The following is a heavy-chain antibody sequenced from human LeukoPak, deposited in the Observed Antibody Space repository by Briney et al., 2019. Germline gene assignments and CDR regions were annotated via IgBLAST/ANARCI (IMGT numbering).Heavy chain of an antibody. Sequence: VASVKVSCKASGYTFTGYYMHWVRQAPGQGLEWMGRINPNSGGTNYAQKFQGRVTMTRDTSISTAYMELSRLRSDDTAVYYRARDFGGSGCHDYWGQGTLVTVSS. D-gene: IGHD6-19*01. V-gene: IGHV1-2*06. CDR2: INPNSGGT. CDR1: GYTFTGYY. J-gene: IGHJ4*02. CDR3: ARDFGGSGCHDY.